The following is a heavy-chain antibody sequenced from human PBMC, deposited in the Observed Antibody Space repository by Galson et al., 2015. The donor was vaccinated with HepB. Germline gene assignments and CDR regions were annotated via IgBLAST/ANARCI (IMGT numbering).Heavy chain of an antibody. V-gene: IGHV3-21*01. D-gene: IGHD2-21*02. CDR3: TREVGASYYAD. J-gene: IGHJ1*01. CDR1: GFTLSNHY. Sequence: SLRLSCAASGFTLSNHYMIWVRQAPGKGLEWVSCISSTGSSIYYADSVRGRFTISRDNAKNSLYLQMDSLRAEDTAVYYCTREVGASYYADWGQGTLVTVS. CDR2: ISSTGSSI.